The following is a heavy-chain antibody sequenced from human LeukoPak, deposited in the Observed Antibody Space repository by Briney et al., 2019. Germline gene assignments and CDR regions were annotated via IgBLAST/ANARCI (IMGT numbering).Heavy chain of an antibody. J-gene: IGHJ3*02. Sequence: GGSLRLSCAASGFTFSDYNMNWVRQAPGEGLEWLSYISGSSSTIYYADSVKGRFTISRDNAKNSLYLHMNSLRAEDTAVYCCAKDLKRGQLGTYDAFDIWGQGTMVTVSS. CDR1: GFTFSDYN. CDR2: ISGSSSTI. CDR3: AKDLKRGQLGTYDAFDI. V-gene: IGHV3-48*04. D-gene: IGHD7-27*01.